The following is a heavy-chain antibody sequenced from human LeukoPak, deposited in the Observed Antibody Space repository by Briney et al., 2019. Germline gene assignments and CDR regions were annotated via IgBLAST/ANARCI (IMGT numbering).Heavy chain of an antibody. J-gene: IGHJ3*02. Sequence: GGSLRLSCAASGFTFSSYAMTWLRQAPGKGLEWVSSISGSGGTSNYADSVKGRFTISRDNSKNTLYLHMNSLTAEDTALYYCAKGSGVVVAARLDFAIWGQGTLVTVSS. V-gene: IGHV3-23*01. CDR3: AKGSGVVVAARLDFAI. CDR2: ISGSGGTS. D-gene: IGHD2-15*01. CDR1: GFTFSSYA.